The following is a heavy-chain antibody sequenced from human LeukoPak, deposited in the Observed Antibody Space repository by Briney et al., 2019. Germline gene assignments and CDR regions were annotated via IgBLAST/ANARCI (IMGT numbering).Heavy chain of an antibody. D-gene: IGHD3-22*01. CDR3: ASIDSSGYYDAFDI. J-gene: IGHJ3*02. CDR2: IYYSGST. Sequence: SETLSLTCTVSGGSISSYYWSWIRQPPGKGLEWIGYIYYSGSTNYNPSLKSRVTISVDTSKNQFSLKLSSVTAADTAVYYCASIDSSGYYDAFDIWGQGTMVTVSS. CDR1: GGSISSYY. V-gene: IGHV4-59*08.